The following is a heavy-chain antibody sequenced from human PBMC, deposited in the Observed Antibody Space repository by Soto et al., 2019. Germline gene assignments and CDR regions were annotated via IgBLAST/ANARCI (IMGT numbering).Heavy chain of an antibody. CDR2: INAGNGNT. CDR3: AREISRY. CDR1: GITFSTYA. V-gene: IGHV1-3*01. J-gene: IGHJ4*02. D-gene: IGHD2-15*01. Sequence: ASVKVSCKASGITFSTYAIHWVRQAPGQRLEWMGWINAGNGNTRYSQKFQGRVTITRDTSASTAYMELSSLRSEDTAVYYCAREISRYWGQGTLVTVSS.